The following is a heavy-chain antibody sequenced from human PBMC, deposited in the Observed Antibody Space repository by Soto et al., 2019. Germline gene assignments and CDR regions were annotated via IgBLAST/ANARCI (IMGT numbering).Heavy chain of an antibody. CDR1: GYTFTSYG. Sequence: ASVKVSCKASGYTFTSYGISWVRQAPGQGLEWMGWVSAYNGNTNYAQKLQGRVTMTTDTSTSTAYMGLRSLRSDDTAVYYCARDRAVAESYYYYYGMDVWGQGTTVTVSS. V-gene: IGHV1-18*01. D-gene: IGHD6-19*01. J-gene: IGHJ6*02. CDR3: ARDRAVAESYYYYYGMDV. CDR2: VSAYNGNT.